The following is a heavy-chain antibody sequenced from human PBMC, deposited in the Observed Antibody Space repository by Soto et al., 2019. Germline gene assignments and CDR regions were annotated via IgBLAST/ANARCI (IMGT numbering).Heavy chain of an antibody. CDR1: GFTFSSYS. D-gene: IGHD3-3*02. CDR2: ISSSSSYI. CDR3: AIFSISDRETFYFVS. V-gene: IGHV3-21*04. Sequence: AGWSLRLSCAASGFTFSSYSMNWVRQAPGKGLEWVSSISSSSSYIYYADSVKGRFTISRDNSKNTVYLQMNSLRAEDTAFYYCAIFSISDRETFYFVSWGQGILGTGSS. J-gene: IGHJ4*02.